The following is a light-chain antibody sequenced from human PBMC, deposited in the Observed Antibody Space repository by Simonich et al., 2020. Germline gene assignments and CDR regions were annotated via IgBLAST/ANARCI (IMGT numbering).Light chain of an antibody. CDR1: QSVSSN. V-gene: IGKV3-15*01. CDR2: GAS. CDR3: QQYNNWPPWT. J-gene: IGKJ1*01. Sequence: EIVMTQSPATLSVSPGDRATLSCRASQSVSSNFAWYQQKPGRAPRLRIYGASTRATGIPARCSGSGSGTEFTLTISSLQSEDFAVYYCQQYNNWPPWTFGQGTKVEIK.